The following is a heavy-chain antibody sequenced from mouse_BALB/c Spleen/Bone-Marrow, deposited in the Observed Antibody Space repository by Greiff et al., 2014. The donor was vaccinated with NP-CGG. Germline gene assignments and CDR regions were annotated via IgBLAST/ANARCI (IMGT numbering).Heavy chain of an antibody. J-gene: IGHJ4*01. CDR2: ISPSNGRS. Sequence: QVQLKESRAELVKPGASVKLSCKASGYSFTSYWMHWVKQRPGQGLEWIGEISPSNGRSNYNEKFKSKATLTVDKSSSTAYMQLSGLTSEDSAVYYCTRSELRRGGYAWDYWGLGTSVTVSS. D-gene: IGHD2-12*01. V-gene: IGHV1S81*02. CDR1: GYSFTSYW. CDR3: TRSELRRGGYAWDY.